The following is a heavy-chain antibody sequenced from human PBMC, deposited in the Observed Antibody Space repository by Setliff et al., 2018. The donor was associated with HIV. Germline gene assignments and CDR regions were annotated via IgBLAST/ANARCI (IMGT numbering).Heavy chain of an antibody. Sequence: PSETLSLTCSVSGDSISDTTYYWGWIRRPPGKGLEWIGNIYHSGSTLYKPSLKSRVTLSVDTSKNQFSLKLNSVTAADTAVYHCARLSSYRSSSYYFDYWGQGALVTVSS. CDR2: IYHSGST. CDR1: GDSISDTTYY. J-gene: IGHJ4*02. CDR3: ARLSSYRSSSYYFDY. D-gene: IGHD6-6*01. V-gene: IGHV4-39*01.